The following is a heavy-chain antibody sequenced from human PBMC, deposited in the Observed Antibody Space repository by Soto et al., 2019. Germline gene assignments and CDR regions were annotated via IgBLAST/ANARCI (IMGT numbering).Heavy chain of an antibody. CDR2: ISSSGSYI. CDR1: GFTFSSYS. V-gene: IGHV3-21*05. J-gene: IGHJ6*02. D-gene: IGHD6-6*01. Sequence: LRLSCAASGFTFSSYSMNWVRQAPGKGLEWVSYISSSGSYIYYADSVKGRFTISRDNAKNSLYLQMNSLRAEDTAVYYCARDLKGYSSSTESKYYYYYYGMDVWGQGTPVTVSS. CDR3: ARDLKGYSSSTESKYYYYYYGMDV.